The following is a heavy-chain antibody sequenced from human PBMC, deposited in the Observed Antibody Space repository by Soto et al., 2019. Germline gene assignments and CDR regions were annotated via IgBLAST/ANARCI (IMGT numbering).Heavy chain of an antibody. V-gene: IGHV4-59*01. D-gene: IGHD2-15*01. CDR2: IYYSGST. CDR3: ARAPGGGNLFDY. CDR1: GGSITNSY. J-gene: IGHJ4*02. Sequence: SETLSLTCSVSGGSITNSYWSWIRQPPGKGLEWVANIYYSGSTTSYNPSLKSRVTISVDTSKNQFSLKLSSVTAADTAVYYCARAPGGGNLFDYWGQGTLVTVSS.